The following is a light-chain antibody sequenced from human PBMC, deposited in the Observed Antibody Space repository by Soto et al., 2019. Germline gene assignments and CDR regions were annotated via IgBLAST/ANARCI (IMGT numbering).Light chain of an antibody. J-gene: IGLJ1*01. CDR3: GTWDSSLSEGV. V-gene: IGLV1-51*01. CDR1: NSNIGNNY. Sequence: QSVLTQPPSVSATPGQTVTISCSGSNSNIGNNYVSWYQQLPGTAPKLLIDDNNKRPSEIPDRFSGSKSGPSATLGITGLQTGDEADYYCGTWDSSLSEGVFGTGTKVTVL. CDR2: DNN.